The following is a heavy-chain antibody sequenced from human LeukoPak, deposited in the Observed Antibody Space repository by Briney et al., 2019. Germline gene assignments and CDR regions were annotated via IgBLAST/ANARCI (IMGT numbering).Heavy chain of an antibody. V-gene: IGHV3-23*01. CDR3: ARSYCSGGSCYYYYGMDV. CDR1: GFTFSSYA. Sequence: GGSLRLSCAASGFTFSSYAMSWVRQAPGKGLEWVSAISGSGGSTYYADSVKGRFTISRDNSKNTLYLQMNGLRAEDTAVYYCARSYCSGGSCYYYYGMDVWGQGTTVTVSS. CDR2: ISGSGGST. J-gene: IGHJ6*02. D-gene: IGHD2-15*01.